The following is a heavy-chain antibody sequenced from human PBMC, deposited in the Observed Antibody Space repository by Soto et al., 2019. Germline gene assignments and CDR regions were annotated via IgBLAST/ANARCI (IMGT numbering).Heavy chain of an antibody. CDR1: GYTFTSYG. Sequence: GASVKVSCKASGYTFTSYGISWVRQAPGQGLEWMGWISAYNGNTNYAQKLQGRVTMTTDTSTSTAYMELRSLRSDDTAVYYCARVYYDILTGYSNWFDPWGQGTLVTVSS. V-gene: IGHV1-18*01. CDR3: ARVYYDILTGYSNWFDP. CDR2: ISAYNGNT. D-gene: IGHD3-9*01. J-gene: IGHJ5*02.